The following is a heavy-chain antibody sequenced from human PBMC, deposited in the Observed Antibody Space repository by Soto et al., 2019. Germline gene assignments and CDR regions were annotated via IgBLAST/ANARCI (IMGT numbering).Heavy chain of an antibody. CDR2: IVVGSGST. Sequence: SVKVSCKASGFTFTHSGMQWVRQARGQSLEWIGWIVVGSGSTSYAPKFQGRVTMTRDTSTSTVYMELSSLRSEDTAVYYCASYNYYDSSGMDAFDIWGQGTMVTVSS. CDR1: GFTFTHSG. J-gene: IGHJ3*02. D-gene: IGHD3-22*01. V-gene: IGHV1-58*02. CDR3: ASYNYYDSSGMDAFDI.